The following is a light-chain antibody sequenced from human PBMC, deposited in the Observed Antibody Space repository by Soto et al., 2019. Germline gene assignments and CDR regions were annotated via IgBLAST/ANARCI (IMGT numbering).Light chain of an antibody. CDR2: GAS. V-gene: IGKV3-20*01. CDR1: QSVSNNY. J-gene: IGKJ1*01. Sequence: EIVLTQSPGTLSLSPGERATLSCRASQSVSNNYLAWYQQKPGQAPRLLIYGASNRAAVIADRFSGSGSGTDFTLTISRLAPEDFAVYYFQQYGSSGTFGQGTKVEIK. CDR3: QQYGSSGT.